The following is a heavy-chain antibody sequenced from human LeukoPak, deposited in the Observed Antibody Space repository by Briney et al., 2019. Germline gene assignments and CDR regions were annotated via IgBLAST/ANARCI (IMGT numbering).Heavy chain of an antibody. CDR1: GFTFSSYA. V-gene: IGHV3-30-3*01. J-gene: IGHJ4*02. CDR3: TKGRDDSDC. Sequence: SGGSLRLSCAASGFTFSSYAMHWVRQAPGKGLEWVAVISYDGSNKYYADSVKGRFTISRDNSKNTLYLQMNSLRVEDTAVYYCTKGRDDSDCWGQGTLVTVSS. CDR2: ISYDGSNK. D-gene: IGHD3-22*01.